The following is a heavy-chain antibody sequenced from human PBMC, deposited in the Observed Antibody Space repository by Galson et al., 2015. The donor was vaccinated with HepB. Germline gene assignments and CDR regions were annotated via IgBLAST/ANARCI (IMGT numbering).Heavy chain of an antibody. CDR2: LSSSSSYT. Sequence: SLRLSCADSGFNFSSNSMNWVRQAPGKGLEWVSSLSSSSSYTYYANSVKGRFTISRDNAKNSLYLQMNSLGAEDTAVYYCARGTPWGVPAAMGYYYMDVWGKGTTVTVS. CDR1: GFNFSSNS. CDR3: ARGTPWGVPAAMGYYYMDV. V-gene: IGHV3-21*01. D-gene: IGHD2-2*01. J-gene: IGHJ6*03.